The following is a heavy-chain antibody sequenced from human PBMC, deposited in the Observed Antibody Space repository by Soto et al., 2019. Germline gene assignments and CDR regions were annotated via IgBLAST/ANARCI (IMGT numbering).Heavy chain of an antibody. J-gene: IGHJ4*02. Sequence: ASVKVSCKASGYTFTSYAMHWVGQAPGQRLEWMGWINAGNGNTKYSQKFQGRVTITRDTSASTAYMELSSLRSEDTAVYFCARGSSDWLPYFDYWGQGSLVTVSS. D-gene: IGHD3-9*01. V-gene: IGHV1-3*01. CDR2: INAGNGNT. CDR3: ARGSSDWLPYFDY. CDR1: GYTFTSYA.